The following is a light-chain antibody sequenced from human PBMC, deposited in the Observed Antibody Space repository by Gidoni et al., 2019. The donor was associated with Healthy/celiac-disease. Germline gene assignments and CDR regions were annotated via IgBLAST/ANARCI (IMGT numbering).Light chain of an antibody. CDR1: SSNLGAGYD. CDR3: QSYDSSLSGSTVV. J-gene: IGLJ2*01. CDR2: GNS. Sequence: QPVLPHPPSLSGAPGQRVPISCTGRSSNLGAGYDVHWYQQLPGTAPKLLIYGNSNRPSGVLDRFSGSKSGTSASLAITGLQAEDEADYYCQSYDSSLSGSTVVFGGGTKLTVL. V-gene: IGLV1-40*01.